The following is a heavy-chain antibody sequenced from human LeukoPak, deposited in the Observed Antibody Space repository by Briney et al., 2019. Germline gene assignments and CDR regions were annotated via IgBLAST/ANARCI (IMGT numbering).Heavy chain of an antibody. CDR3: ARNNWNRNFDY. V-gene: IGHV1-18*01. D-gene: IGHD1-20*01. J-gene: IGHJ4*02. CDR1: GYTFITYG. CDR2: ISTYNGNT. Sequence: ASVKVSCKASGYTFITYGISWVRQAPGQGLEWMGWISTYNGNTNYAQKLQGRVTMTTDTSTSTAYMELRSLRSDDTAVYYCARNNWNRNFDYWGQGTLVTVSS.